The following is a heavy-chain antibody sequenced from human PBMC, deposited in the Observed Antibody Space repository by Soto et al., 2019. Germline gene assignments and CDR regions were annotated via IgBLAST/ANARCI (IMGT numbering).Heavy chain of an antibody. V-gene: IGHV3-74*01. CDR3: VRTSLVVAAAAREDY. CDR1: GFTFSSYW. CDR2: INSDGSST. Sequence: EVQLVESGGGLVQPGGSLRLSCAASGFTFSSYWMHWVRQAPGKGLVWVSRINSDGSSTSYADSVKGRFTISRDHAKNTLYRQMHSLRAEDTAVYYCVRTSLVVAAAAREDYWGQGTLVTVSS. D-gene: IGHD2-15*01. J-gene: IGHJ4*02.